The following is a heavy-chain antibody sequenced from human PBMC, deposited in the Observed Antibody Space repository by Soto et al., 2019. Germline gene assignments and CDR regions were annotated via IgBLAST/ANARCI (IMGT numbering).Heavy chain of an antibody. V-gene: IGHV3-30*18. J-gene: IGHJ4*02. Sequence: PGGSLRLSCAASGFTFSSYGMHWVRQAPGKGLEWVAVISYDGSNKFYADSVKGRFTISRDNSRHTLFLQMNSLTPEDTAVFYCVKDSHGLATFMSYWGQGTLVTVSS. CDR2: ISYDGSNK. CDR1: GFTFSSYG. D-gene: IGHD5-12*01. CDR3: VKDSHGLATFMSY.